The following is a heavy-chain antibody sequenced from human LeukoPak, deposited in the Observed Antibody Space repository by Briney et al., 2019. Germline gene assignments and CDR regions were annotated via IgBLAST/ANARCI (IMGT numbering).Heavy chain of an antibody. D-gene: IGHD3-10*01. CDR3: ARGGFTTMVRGVIITLDAFDI. J-gene: IGHJ3*02. Sequence: SVKVSCKASGYSFTNYYLHWVRQAPGQGFEWMGIINPGGGTTTYAQKFQGRVTMTRDTSTSTVYMELSSLRSEDTAVYYCARGGFTTMVRGVIITLDAFDIWGQGTMVTVSS. CDR1: GYSFTNYY. CDR2: INPGGGTT. V-gene: IGHV1-46*01.